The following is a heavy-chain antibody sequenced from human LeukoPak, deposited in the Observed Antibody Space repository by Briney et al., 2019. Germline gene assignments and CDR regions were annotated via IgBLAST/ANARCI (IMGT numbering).Heavy chain of an antibody. V-gene: IGHV1-2*06. CDR2: INPNSGGT. CDR1: GYTFTGYH. CDR3: ARDGGYSYGSDY. D-gene: IGHD5-18*01. J-gene: IGHJ4*02. Sequence: ASVKVSCKASGYTFTGYHMHWVRQAPGQGLEWMGRINPNSGGTNYAQKFQGRVTMTRDTSISTAYMELSRLRSDDTAVYYCARDGGYSYGSDYWGQGTLVTVSS.